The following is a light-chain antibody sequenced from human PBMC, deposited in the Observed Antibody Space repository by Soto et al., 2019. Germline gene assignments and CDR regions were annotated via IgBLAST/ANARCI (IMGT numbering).Light chain of an antibody. Sequence: EIVMTQSPATLSVSPGETATLSCRASQSVYNNLAWYQQRPGQAPRLLIHGASTRATGVPAKVSGSGSGTEFTLTISSLQSEDFATYYCLQDYSYPRTFGQGTKVDIK. CDR1: QSVYNN. CDR2: GAS. J-gene: IGKJ1*01. V-gene: IGKV3-15*01. CDR3: LQDYSYPRT.